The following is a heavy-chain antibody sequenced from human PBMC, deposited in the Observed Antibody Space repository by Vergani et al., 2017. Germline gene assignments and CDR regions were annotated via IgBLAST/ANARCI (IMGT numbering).Heavy chain of an antibody. D-gene: IGHD2-2*02. CDR3: VSVRRRYAGGRCYTEAWDY. V-gene: IGHV3-30-3*01. CDR1: GFALNRHA. CDR2: ISFDGTNE. Sequence: QVQLVESGGGVVQPGTSLRLSCVVSGFALNRHAMYWVRQAPGKGLEWVVGISFDGTNEYYPDLVKGRFTISRDIAKNTLYLQVRSLRLEDTGVYHCVSVRRRYAGGRCYTEAWDYWGQGTPVTVSS. J-gene: IGHJ4*02.